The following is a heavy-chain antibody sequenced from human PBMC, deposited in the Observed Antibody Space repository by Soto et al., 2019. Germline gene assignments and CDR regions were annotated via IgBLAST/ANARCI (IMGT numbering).Heavy chain of an antibody. CDR3: ARDTYSGYDLGL. CDR1: GASAAGGSYY. CDR2: IPSRGRP. V-gene: IGHV4-30-4*01. Sequence: PSETLSLTCSVSGASAAGGSYYWSWVRQPPGKGLEWIGYIPSRGRPFYNPSLTSRGTISADTSKNQLSLQLTSVTAADTAVYYCARDTYSGYDLGLWGPGTLVTVYS. D-gene: IGHD5-12*01. J-gene: IGHJ4*02.